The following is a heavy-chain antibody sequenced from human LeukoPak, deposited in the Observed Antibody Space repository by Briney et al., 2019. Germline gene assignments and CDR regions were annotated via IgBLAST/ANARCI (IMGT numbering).Heavy chain of an antibody. CDR2: IRQDGSDK. CDR1: GFSFSGYW. J-gene: IGHJ4*02. D-gene: IGHD6-6*01. V-gene: IGHV3-7*01. Sequence: PGGSLRLSCAASGFSFSGYWMSWVRQAPGKGLEWVANIRQDGSDKYYVDSVKGRFTISRDNAKNSLFLQMNSLRAEDTAVYFCTTDSGGGRPFDYWGQGTLVTVSS. CDR3: TTDSGGGRPFDY.